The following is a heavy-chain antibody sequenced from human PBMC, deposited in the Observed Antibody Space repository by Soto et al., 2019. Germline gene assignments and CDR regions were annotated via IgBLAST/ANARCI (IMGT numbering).Heavy chain of an antibody. J-gene: IGHJ6*02. V-gene: IGHV1-24*01. CDR2: FDPEDGET. D-gene: IGHD1-7*01. CDR1: GYTLTELS. Sequence: GASVKVSCKVSGYTLTELSMHWVRQAPGKGLEWMGGFDPEDGETIYAQKFQGRVTMTEDTSTDTAYMELSSLRSEDTAVYYCETFNGPDTHRQELYYYYYYGMDVWGQGTTVTVSS. CDR3: ETFNGPDTHRQELYYYYYYGMDV.